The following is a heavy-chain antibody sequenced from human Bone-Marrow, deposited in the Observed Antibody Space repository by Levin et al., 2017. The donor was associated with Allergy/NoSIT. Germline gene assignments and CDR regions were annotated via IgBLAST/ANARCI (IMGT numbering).Heavy chain of an antibody. J-gene: IGHJ6*03. Sequence: PGGSLRLSCAASGFTVSSNYMSWVRQAPGKGLEWVSVIYSGGSTYYADSVKGRFTISRDNSKNTLYLQMNSLRAEDTAVYYCAREVLWFREFDYYYYMDVWGKGTTVTVSS. CDR2: IYSGGST. V-gene: IGHV3-53*01. D-gene: IGHD3-10*01. CDR1: GFTVSSNY. CDR3: AREVLWFREFDYYYYMDV.